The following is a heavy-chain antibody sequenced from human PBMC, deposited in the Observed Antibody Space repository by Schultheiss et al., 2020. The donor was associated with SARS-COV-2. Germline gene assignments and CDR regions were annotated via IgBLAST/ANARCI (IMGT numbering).Heavy chain of an antibody. J-gene: IGHJ6*02. D-gene: IGHD3-10*01. Sequence: GGSLRLSCAASGFTFDDYAMHWVRQAPGKGLEWVALISYDGSNKYYADSVKGRFTISRDNSRNTLYLQMNSLKPEDTAVHYCARDVTLVQGLIDYYGMDVWGQGTTVTVSS. CDR2: ISYDGSNK. CDR3: ARDVTLVQGLIDYYGMDV. V-gene: IGHV3-30*04. CDR1: GFTFDDYA.